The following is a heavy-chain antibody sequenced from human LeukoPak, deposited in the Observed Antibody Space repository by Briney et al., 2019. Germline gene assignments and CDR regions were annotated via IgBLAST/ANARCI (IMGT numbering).Heavy chain of an antibody. J-gene: IGHJ4*02. CDR3: ARFSSGCSTTSCYLTY. Sequence: SETLSLTCSVSGGSLSSHYWSWIRRPPGKGLELLGHIHDTGSTFYNPSLRGRVTISLDTSNNQFSLKLTSMTAADTAVYYCARFSSGCSTTSCYLTYWGQGTLVTVS. V-gene: IGHV4-59*11. D-gene: IGHD2-2*01. CDR1: GGSLSSHY. CDR2: IHDTGST.